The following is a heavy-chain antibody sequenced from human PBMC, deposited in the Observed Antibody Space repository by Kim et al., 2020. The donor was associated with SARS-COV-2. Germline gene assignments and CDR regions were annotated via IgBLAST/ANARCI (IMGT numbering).Heavy chain of an antibody. CDR1: GFTFSSYA. Sequence: GGSLRLSCAASGFTFSSYAMHWVRQAPGKGLEWVAVISYDGSNKYYADSVKGRFTISRDNSKNTLYLQMNSLRAEDTAVYYCARDAGGVDPDDAFDIWGQGTMVTVSS. D-gene: IGHD3-3*01. J-gene: IGHJ3*02. CDR2: ISYDGSNK. CDR3: ARDAGGVDPDDAFDI. V-gene: IGHV3-30*04.